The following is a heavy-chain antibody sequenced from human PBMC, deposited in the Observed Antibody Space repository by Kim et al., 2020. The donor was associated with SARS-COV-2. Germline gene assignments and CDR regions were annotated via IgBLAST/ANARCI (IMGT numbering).Heavy chain of an antibody. Sequence: GGSLRLSCAASGFTFSSYGMHWVRQAPGKGLEWVAVISYDGSNKYYADSVKGRFTISRDNSKNTLYLQMNSLRAEDTAVYYCAKARGSTSVDLIDYWGQG. V-gene: IGHV3-30*18. J-gene: IGHJ4*02. D-gene: IGHD5-12*01. CDR3: AKARGSTSVDLIDY. CDR1: GFTFSSYG. CDR2: ISYDGSNK.